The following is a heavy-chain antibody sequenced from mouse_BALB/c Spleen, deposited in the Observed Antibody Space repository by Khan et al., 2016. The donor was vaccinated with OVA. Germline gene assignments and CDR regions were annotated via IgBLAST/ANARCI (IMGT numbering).Heavy chain of an antibody. Sequence: MQLEESGPELEKPCASVKISCKASGYSFTGYYMNWVKRSIGKSLEWIVNIDPYYGGISYNQKLKGKATLTGDKSSSTAYMQLKSLTSEDSAVSTCERSTWYIDVWGAGTTVTVSS. CDR3: ERSTWYIDV. V-gene: IGHV1S135*01. CDR2: IDPYYGGI. J-gene: IGHJ1*01. CDR1: GYSFTGYY.